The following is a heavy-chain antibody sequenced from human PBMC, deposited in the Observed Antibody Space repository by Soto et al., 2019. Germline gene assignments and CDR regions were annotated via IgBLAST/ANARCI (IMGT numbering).Heavy chain of an antibody. Sequence: SGPTLVKPTQTLTLTYTFSGFSLSTSGVGVGWIRQPPGKALEWLALIYWDDDKRYSPSLKSRLTITKDTSKNQVVLKMTNMDPVDTATYYCAHSGLSTQPHVANFDYWGQGTLVTVSS. CDR2: IYWDDDK. CDR1: GFSLSTSGVG. D-gene: IGHD2-15*01. CDR3: AHSGLSTQPHVANFDY. J-gene: IGHJ4*02. V-gene: IGHV2-5*02.